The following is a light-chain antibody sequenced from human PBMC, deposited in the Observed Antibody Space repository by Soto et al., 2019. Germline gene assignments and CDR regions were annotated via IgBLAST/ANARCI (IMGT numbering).Light chain of an antibody. CDR2: DAS. Sequence: DIHLTQSPSSLSASVGDRVTIPCQASQDISNYLNWYQQKPGKAPKLLIYDASNLETGVPTRFSGSGSGTDFTFTISSLQPEDIATYYCQQYDNLPLTFGGGTKVDIK. CDR1: QDISNY. V-gene: IGKV1-33*01. J-gene: IGKJ4*01. CDR3: QQYDNLPLT.